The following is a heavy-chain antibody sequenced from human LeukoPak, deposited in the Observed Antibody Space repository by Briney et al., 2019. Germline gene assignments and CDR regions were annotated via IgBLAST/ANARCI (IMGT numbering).Heavy chain of an antibody. CDR3: VRGAKCSGGGCDSKEYVYYFDY. D-gene: IGHD6-25*01. CDR2: ISGYNGNT. V-gene: IGHV1-18*01. CDR1: GYTFTSYG. J-gene: IGHJ4*02. Sequence: ASVTVSCKASGYTFTSYGISWVRQAPGQGLEWMGWISGYNGNTNYAQTLQGRVTMTTDTSTSTAYMELRSLRSDDTAVYYCVRGAKCSGGGCDSKEYVYYFDYWGQGTLVTVSS.